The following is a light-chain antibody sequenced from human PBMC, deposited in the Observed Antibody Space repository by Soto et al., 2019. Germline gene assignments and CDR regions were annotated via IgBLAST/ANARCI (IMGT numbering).Light chain of an antibody. J-gene: IGLJ2*01. CDR2: RND. CDR1: TSNIGNNY. CDR3: AAWDDTLSGVI. V-gene: IGLV1-47*01. Sequence: QTVVTQPPSVSGTPGQRVTISCSGSTSNIGNNYVFWYHQLPGTAPKLLIYRNDQRPSGVPDRFSSSRSGTSASLAITGLRSEDEADYYCAAWDDTLSGVIFGGGTKLTVL.